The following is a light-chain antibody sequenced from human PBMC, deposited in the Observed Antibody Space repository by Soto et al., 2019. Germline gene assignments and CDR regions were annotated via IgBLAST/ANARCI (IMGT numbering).Light chain of an antibody. V-gene: IGKV1-5*03. Sequence: DIQMTQSPSTLSASVGDRVTITCRARQSISSWLAWYKQTPGTAPKLLIYKASTLQNGVPSRFSGSGSGTAFTLTISILQTDDAATYDCQQYNDNWTFGQGTKV. J-gene: IGKJ1*01. CDR1: QSISSW. CDR3: QQYNDNWT. CDR2: KAS.